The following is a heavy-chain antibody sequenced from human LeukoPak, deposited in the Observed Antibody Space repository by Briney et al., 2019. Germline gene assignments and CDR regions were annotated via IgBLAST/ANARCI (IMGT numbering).Heavy chain of an antibody. Sequence: GASVKVSCKASGYTFTGYYMHWVRQAPGQGLEWMGWINPNSGGTKYAQKFQGRVTMTRDTSISTAYMELSRLRSDDTAVYYCARVYYSNYGVGTWFDPWGQRTLVTLSS. D-gene: IGHD4-11*01. CDR1: GYTFTGYY. CDR3: ARVYYSNYGVGTWFDP. J-gene: IGHJ5*02. CDR2: INPNSGGT. V-gene: IGHV1-2*02.